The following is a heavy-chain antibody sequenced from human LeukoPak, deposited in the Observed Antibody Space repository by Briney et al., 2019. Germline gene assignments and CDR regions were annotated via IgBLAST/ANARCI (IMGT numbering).Heavy chain of an antibody. Sequence: GGSPRLSCAASGFTFSSYAMGWVRQAPGKGLEWVSAISGSGGSTYYAGSVKGRFTISRDNSKNTLYLQMNSLRAEDTAVYYCVSSGSYFYLDYWGQGTLVTVSS. CDR2: ISGSGGST. J-gene: IGHJ4*02. V-gene: IGHV3-23*01. CDR3: VSSGSYFYLDY. D-gene: IGHD1-26*01. CDR1: GFTFSSYA.